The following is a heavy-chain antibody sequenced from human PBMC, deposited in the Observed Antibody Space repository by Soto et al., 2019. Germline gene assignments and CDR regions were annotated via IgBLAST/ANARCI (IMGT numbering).Heavy chain of an antibody. CDR2: INHSGST. CDR3: ARGRITMVRGVIIRYYFDY. D-gene: IGHD3-10*01. CDR1: GGSFSGYY. V-gene: IGHV4-34*01. Sequence: PSETLSLTCAFYGGSFSGYYWSWIRQPPGKGLEWIGEINHSGSTNYNPSLKSRVTISVDTSKNQFSLKLSSVTAADTAVYYCARGRITMVRGVIIRYYFDYWGQGTLVTVSS. J-gene: IGHJ4*02.